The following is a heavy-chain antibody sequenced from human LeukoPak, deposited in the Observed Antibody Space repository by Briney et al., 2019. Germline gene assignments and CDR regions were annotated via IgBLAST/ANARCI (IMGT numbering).Heavy chain of an antibody. V-gene: IGHV4-39*01. D-gene: IGHD2-2*01. J-gene: IGHJ5*02. CDR2: NSYSRTT. Sequence: SETLSLTCIVCVGSICISSYYRGWIRQPPGEGLDWIGGNSYSRTTYYKPSLKSRVTISVDTSKIQCSVKLSSVSVADTTVDYCATGSGGCRSSNSCYGCHWFDTWGQGTLVTVSS. CDR3: ATGSGGCRSSNSCYGCHWFDT. CDR1: VGSICISSYY.